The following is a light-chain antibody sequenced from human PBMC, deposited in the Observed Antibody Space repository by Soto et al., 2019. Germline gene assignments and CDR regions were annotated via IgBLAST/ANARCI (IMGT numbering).Light chain of an antibody. J-gene: IGKJ5*01. CDR1: QSISAY. CDR3: QQSYSTLPIT. Sequence: DVQMTQSPSSLSASVGDRVTMTCRASQSISAYLNWYQQKPGKAPKLLIYAASSLQSGVPSRFSGSGSGTDFTLTISSLQPEDFATYYCQQSYSTLPITFGQGTRLEIK. V-gene: IGKV1-39*01. CDR2: AAS.